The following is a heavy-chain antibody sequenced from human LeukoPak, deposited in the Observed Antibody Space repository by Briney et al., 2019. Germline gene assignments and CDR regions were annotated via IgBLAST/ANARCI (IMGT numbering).Heavy chain of an antibody. Sequence: PSETLSLTCAVYGGSFSGYYWSWIRQPPGKGLEWIGEINHSGSTNYNPSLKSRVTISVDTSKNQFSPKLSSVTAADPAVYYCARAPPYGAKPSRDYWGQGTLVTVSS. J-gene: IGHJ4*02. D-gene: IGHD4-17*01. V-gene: IGHV4-34*01. CDR2: INHSGST. CDR3: ARAPPYGAKPSRDY. CDR1: GGSFSGYY.